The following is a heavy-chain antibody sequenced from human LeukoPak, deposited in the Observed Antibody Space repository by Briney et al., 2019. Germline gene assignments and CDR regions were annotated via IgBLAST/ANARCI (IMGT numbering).Heavy chain of an antibody. J-gene: IGHJ4*02. CDR2: IYYLGSSSYSGTT. Sequence: SETLSLTCAVSGVSISSTSFYWGWIRQPPGKGLEWVGSIYYLGSSSYSGTTYYNPSLKSRVTISVDTSKHQFSLRLSSVTAADTAVYFCSRHISGKTDSWGQGTLVTVSA. CDR3: SRHISGKTDS. V-gene: IGHV4-39*01. D-gene: IGHD3-10*01. CDR1: GVSISSTSFY.